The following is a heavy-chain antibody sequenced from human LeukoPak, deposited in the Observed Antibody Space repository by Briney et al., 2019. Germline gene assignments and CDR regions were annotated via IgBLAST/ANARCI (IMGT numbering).Heavy chain of an antibody. D-gene: IGHD3-22*01. CDR1: GFSLRRNGEG. Sequence: SGPTLLHPTPTLTLTCTFSGFSLRRNGEGVGWLRRPPGKALEWLSLIYWDDDKRYSPSLRSRLTITKDTSKNQVVLTLTNVDRVDTATYYCAHRLPGYFDPIIQFYGDYFDYWGRGSLVTVSS. CDR3: AHRLPGYFDPIIQFYGDYFDY. J-gene: IGHJ4*02. CDR2: IYWDDDK. V-gene: IGHV2-5*02.